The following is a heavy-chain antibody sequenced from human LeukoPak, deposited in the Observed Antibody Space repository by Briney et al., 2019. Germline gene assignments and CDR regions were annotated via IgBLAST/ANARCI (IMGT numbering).Heavy chain of an antibody. CDR2: FRGDGDHT. V-gene: IGHV3-64*01. Sequence: PGGSLRLSSAASGFTFSSYAMYWVRQAPGEGLEYVSTFRGDGDHTNYANSVKGRFTISRDNSKNKPYLQMGSLRAEDLAMYYCARDALWFGESNPLDYWGQGTLVTVSS. CDR1: GFTFSSYA. J-gene: IGHJ4*02. CDR3: ARDALWFGESNPLDY. D-gene: IGHD3-10*01.